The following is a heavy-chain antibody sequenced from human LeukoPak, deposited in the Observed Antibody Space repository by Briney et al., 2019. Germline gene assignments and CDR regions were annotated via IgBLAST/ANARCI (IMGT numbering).Heavy chain of an antibody. CDR1: GFTFSSYA. J-gene: IGHJ4*02. Sequence: GRSLRLSCAASGFTFSSYAMHGVRQAPGKGLEWVAVISYDGSNKYYADSVKGRFTISRDNSKNTLYLQKNSLRAEDTAVYYCARRYNYLTAYCGQGTLATLSS. V-gene: IGHV3-30-3*01. CDR3: ARRYNYLTAY. D-gene: IGHD1-1*01. CDR2: ISYDGSNK.